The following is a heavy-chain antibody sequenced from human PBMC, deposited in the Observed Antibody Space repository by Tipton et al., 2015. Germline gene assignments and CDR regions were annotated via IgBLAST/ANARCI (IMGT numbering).Heavy chain of an antibody. CDR1: GGSVSSGSYY. CDR2: IYYTGST. J-gene: IGHJ6*02. Sequence: TLSLTCTVSGGSVSSGSYYWSWIRQPPGKGLEWIGYIYYTGSTNYKPSLESRVTMSVDTSKNQFSLKVSSVTAADTAVYYCATSIRLEWYPRVYGMDVWGQGTTVTVSS. D-gene: IGHD3-3*01. V-gene: IGHV4-61*01. CDR3: ATSIRLEWYPRVYGMDV.